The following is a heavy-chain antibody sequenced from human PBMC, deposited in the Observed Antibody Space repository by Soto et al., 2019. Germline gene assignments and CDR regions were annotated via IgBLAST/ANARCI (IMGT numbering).Heavy chain of an antibody. D-gene: IGHD1-1*01. CDR1: GVSLSTDGRC. V-gene: IGHV2-70*01. Sequence: SGPTLVNPTQTLTLTCTFSGVSLSTDGRCVSWIRQPPGQALEWLALIDWDDDKYYTPSLKTRLTISKDTSKNQVVLIMTNLGPVDTATYFCARPLCSIIMPPPHGIDVWGQGIQVTVYS. CDR2: IDWDDDK. J-gene: IGHJ6*02. CDR3: ARPLCSIIMPPPHGIDV.